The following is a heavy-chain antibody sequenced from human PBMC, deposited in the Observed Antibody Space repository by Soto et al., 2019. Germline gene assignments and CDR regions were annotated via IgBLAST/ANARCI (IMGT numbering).Heavy chain of an antibody. CDR2: ISAYNGNT. D-gene: IGHD3-10*01. Sequence: EASVKVSCKASGYTFTNYGISWVRQAPGQGLEWMGWISAYNGNTKHAQKLQGRVTMTTDTSTSTAYMELRSLRSDDTAVYYCARGVGSGSYYNQYNWFDPWGQGTLVTVSS. J-gene: IGHJ5*02. V-gene: IGHV1-18*01. CDR3: ARGVGSGSYYNQYNWFDP. CDR1: GYTFTNYG.